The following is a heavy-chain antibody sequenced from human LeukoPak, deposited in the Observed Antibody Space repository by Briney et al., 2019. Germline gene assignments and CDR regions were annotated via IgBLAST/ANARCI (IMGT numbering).Heavy chain of an antibody. CDR1: GFTFSNAW. CDR2: IISKTDGGST. D-gene: IGHD3-10*01. CDR3: TTQRSRITMVRGVIRSDH. Sequence: RGSLRLSCAASGFTFSNAWMSWVRQGPGKGLEWVGRIISKTDGGSTDYAAPVKGRFTISRDDSKNTLYLQMNSLKTEDTDVYYCTTQRSRITMVRGVIRSDHWGQGTLVTVSS. V-gene: IGHV3-15*01. J-gene: IGHJ4*02.